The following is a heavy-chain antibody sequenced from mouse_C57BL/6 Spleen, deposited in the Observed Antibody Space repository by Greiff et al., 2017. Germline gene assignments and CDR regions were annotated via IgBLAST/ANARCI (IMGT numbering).Heavy chain of an antibody. Sequence: VQLKQSGPELVKPGASVKMSCKASGYTFTDYNMHWVKQSHGKSLEWIGYINPNNGGTSYNQKFKGKATLTVNKSSSTAYMELRSLTSEDSAVYYCARKGDYDGYAMDYWGQGTSVTVSS. D-gene: IGHD2-4*01. J-gene: IGHJ4*01. V-gene: IGHV1-22*01. CDR3: ARKGDYDGYAMDY. CDR1: GYTFTDYN. CDR2: INPNNGGT.